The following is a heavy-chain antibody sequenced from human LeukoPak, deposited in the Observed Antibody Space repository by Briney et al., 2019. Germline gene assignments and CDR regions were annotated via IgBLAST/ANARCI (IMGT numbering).Heavy chain of an antibody. CDR1: GGSISSYY. J-gene: IGHJ2*01. D-gene: IGHD6-13*01. V-gene: IGHV4-4*07. Sequence: SETLSLTCTVSGGSISSYYWSWIRQPAGKGLEWIGRIYTSGSTNYNPSLKSRVTMSVDTSKNQFSLKLSSVTAADTAVYYCARRYSSSWPYWYFDLWGRGTLVTVSS. CDR2: IYTSGST. CDR3: ARRYSSSWPYWYFDL.